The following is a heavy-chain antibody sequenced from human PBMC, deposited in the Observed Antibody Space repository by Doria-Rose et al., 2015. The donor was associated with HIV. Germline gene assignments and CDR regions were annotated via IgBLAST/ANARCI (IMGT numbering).Heavy chain of an antibody. J-gene: IGHJ4*02. CDR1: GFTFSPYW. V-gene: IGHV3-74*01. D-gene: IGHD5-12*01. Sequence: EVQLLESGGGLVQPGGSLRLSCAASGFTFSPYWMHWVRQTPGKGLVCVSRIKSDGSWKNYADSVKGRFTISRDNAKKMVFLQMNSLRVEDTAVYYCVRDGDHYDFDFWGQGTLVTVSS. CDR2: IKSDGSWK. CDR3: VRDGDHYDFDF.